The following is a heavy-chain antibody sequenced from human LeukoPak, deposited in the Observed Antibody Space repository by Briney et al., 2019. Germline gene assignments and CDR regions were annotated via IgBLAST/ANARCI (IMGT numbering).Heavy chain of an antibody. J-gene: IGHJ4*02. CDR3: TRDGSGSRIPFDY. CDR2: IESDASNT. V-gene: IGHV3-74*01. Sequence: GGSLRLSCAASGFSVGRNYMTWVRQAPGKGLVWVARIESDASNTRYADSVKGRFTISRDNANKTLYLQMNSLRAEDTAVYYCTRDGSGSRIPFDYWGQGTLVTVSS. D-gene: IGHD1-26*01. CDR1: GFSVGRNY.